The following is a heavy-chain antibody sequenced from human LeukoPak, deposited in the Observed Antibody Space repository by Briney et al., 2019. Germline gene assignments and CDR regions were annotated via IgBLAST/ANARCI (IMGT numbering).Heavy chain of an antibody. V-gene: IGHV3-48*03. J-gene: IGHJ6*04. CDR1: GFIFSSYE. CDR2: ISSSGSTI. D-gene: IGHD3-10*02. Sequence: GGSLRLSCAASGFIFSSYEMNWVRQAPWKGLEWVSYISSSGSTIYYADSVKGRFTISRDNAKNSLYLQMNSLRAEDTAVYYCAELGITMIGGVWGKGTTVTISS. CDR3: AELGITMIGGV.